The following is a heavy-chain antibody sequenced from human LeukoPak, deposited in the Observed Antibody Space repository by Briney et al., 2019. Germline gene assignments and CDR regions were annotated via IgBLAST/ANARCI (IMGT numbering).Heavy chain of an antibody. CDR1: GYTFSNYG. CDR2: TSYNGNT. J-gene: IGHJ4*02. CDR3: ARHSGSGWQALGY. Sequence: ASVKVSCKASGYTFSNYGISWVRQAPGLGLEWMGWTSYNGNTNYAQKFQDRVTMTSDTSTTTAYMELRSLESDDTAVYYCARHSGSGWQALGYWGQGTLVTVSS. D-gene: IGHD6-19*01. V-gene: IGHV1-18*04.